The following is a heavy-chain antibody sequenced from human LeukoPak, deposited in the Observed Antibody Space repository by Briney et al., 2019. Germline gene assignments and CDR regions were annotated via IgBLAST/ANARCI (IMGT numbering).Heavy chain of an antibody. V-gene: IGHV3-7*04. Sequence: PGGSLRLSCAASGFTFSSFVMSWVRQAPGKGLEWVVNIKQDGSEKHYVDSGKGRFTISRDNAKNSLYLQMNSLRAEDTAVYYCARGAKYCSGDSCYYYYYYMDVWGKGTTDTVSS. CDR2: IKQDGSEK. D-gene: IGHD2-15*01. J-gene: IGHJ6*03. CDR1: GFTFSSFV. CDR3: ARGAKYCSGDSCYYYYYYMDV.